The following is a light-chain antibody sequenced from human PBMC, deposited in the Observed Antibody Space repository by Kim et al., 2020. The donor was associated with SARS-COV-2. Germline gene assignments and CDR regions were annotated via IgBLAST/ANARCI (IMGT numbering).Light chain of an antibody. CDR3: QQYDNLPII. J-gene: IGKJ5*01. V-gene: IGKV1-33*01. Sequence: AAIGDRVTITCQASQDISNHLNWYQQKPGKAPKLLIYDVSNLEAGVPSRFTGSGSGTDFTFTISSLQPEDIATYYCQQYDNLPIIFGQGTRLEIK. CDR2: DVS. CDR1: QDISNH.